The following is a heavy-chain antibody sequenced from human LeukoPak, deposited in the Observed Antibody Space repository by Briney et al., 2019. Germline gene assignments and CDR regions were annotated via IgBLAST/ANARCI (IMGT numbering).Heavy chain of an antibody. CDR1: GFTFSSYW. V-gene: IGHV3-7*01. Sequence: PGGSLRLSCAASGFTFSSYWMSWVRQAPGKGLEWVANIKQDGSEKYYVDSVKGRFTISRDNAKNSLYLQMNSLRAEDTAVYYCARDIGDILTGYYTPFDYWGQGTLVTVSS. D-gene: IGHD3-9*01. CDR3: ARDIGDILTGYYTPFDY. J-gene: IGHJ4*02. CDR2: IKQDGSEK.